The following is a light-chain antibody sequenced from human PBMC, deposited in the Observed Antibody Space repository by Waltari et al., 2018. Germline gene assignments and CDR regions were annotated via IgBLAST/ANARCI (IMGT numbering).Light chain of an antibody. CDR1: KLGSKY. Sequence: SFELTQSPSVSVSLGQTATITCAGAKLGSKYVSWYKQKPGQSPVLVVYQDNRPPSWIPERFSGSNSGSTATLIISGTQAMDEADYYCQAWDSTTAVFGGGTKLTVL. CDR2: QDN. CDR3: QAWDSTTAV. J-gene: IGLJ2*01. V-gene: IGLV3-1*01.